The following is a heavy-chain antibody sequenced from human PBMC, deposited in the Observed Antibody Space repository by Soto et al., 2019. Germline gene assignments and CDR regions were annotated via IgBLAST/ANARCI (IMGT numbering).Heavy chain of an antibody. CDR3: SHGYYQYFES. V-gene: IGHV3-15*07. J-gene: IGHJ4*02. CDR2: IKSKTDGGTV. Sequence: GGSLRLSCAVSGVTLSNVWMNWVRQAPGKGPEWVGRIKSKTDGGTVEYAAPVKDRFTISRDDSENTMYLQMNSLKSEDTAVYYCSHGYYQYFESWGQGTLVTVS. CDR1: GVTLSNVW. D-gene: IGHD5-18*01.